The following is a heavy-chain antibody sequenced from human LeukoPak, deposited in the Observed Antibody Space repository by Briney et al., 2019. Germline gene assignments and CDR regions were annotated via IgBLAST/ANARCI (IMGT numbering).Heavy chain of an antibody. Sequence: SETLSLTCTVSGGSISSYFWNWIRQPPGKGLEWIGYIYYSGSTNYNPSLKSRVTISVDTSKNQFSLKLSSVTAAETAVYYCARDGGRYGIDSWGQGTLVTVSS. D-gene: IGHD3-16*01. V-gene: IGHV4-59*01. J-gene: IGHJ4*02. CDR1: GGSISSYF. CDR2: IYYSGST. CDR3: ARDGGRYGIDS.